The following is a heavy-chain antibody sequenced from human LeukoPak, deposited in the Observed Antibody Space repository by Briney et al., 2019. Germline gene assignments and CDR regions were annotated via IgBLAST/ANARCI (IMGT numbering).Heavy chain of an antibody. D-gene: IGHD1-26*01. CDR1: GGTFSSYA. Sequence: SVKVSCKASGGTFSSYAISWVRQAPGQGLEWMGGFIPIFGTANYAQKFQGRVTITADESTSTAYMELSSLRSEDTAVYYCARLVGATPGNWFDPWGQGTLVTVSS. CDR2: FIPIFGTA. V-gene: IGHV1-69*01. J-gene: IGHJ5*02. CDR3: ARLVGATPGNWFDP.